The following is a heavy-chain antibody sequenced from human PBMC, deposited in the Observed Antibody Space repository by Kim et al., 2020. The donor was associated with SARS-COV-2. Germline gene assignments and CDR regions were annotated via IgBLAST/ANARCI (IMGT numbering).Heavy chain of an antibody. J-gene: IGHJ4*02. D-gene: IGHD6-13*01. CDR1: GFTFDDYA. V-gene: IGHV3-9*01. Sequence: GGSLRLSCAASGFTFDDYAMHWVRQAPGKGLEWVSGISWNSGSIGYADSVKGRFTISRDNAKNSLYLQMNSLRAEDTALYYCAKGYRIAAAGTPLGYWGQGTLVTVSS. CDR3: AKGYRIAAAGTPLGY. CDR2: ISWNSGSI.